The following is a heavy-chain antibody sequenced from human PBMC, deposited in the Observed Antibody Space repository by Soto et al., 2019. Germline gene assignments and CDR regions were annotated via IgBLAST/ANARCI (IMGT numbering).Heavy chain of an antibody. V-gene: IGHV4-30-2*01. Sequence: QLQLQESGSGLVKPSQTLSLTCAVSGGSISSGGYSWSWIRQPPGKGLEWIGYIYHSGSTYYNPSLKSRVTISVDRSKNQFSLKLSSVTAADTAVYYCARMVLDLLCPPASWYFDLWGRGTLVTVSS. CDR1: GGSISSGGYS. D-gene: IGHD2-21*01. J-gene: IGHJ2*01. CDR2: IYHSGST. CDR3: ARMVLDLLCPPASWYFDL.